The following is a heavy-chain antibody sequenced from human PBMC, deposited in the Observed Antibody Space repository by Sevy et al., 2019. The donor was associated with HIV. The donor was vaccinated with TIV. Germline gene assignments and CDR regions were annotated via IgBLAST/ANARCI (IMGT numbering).Heavy chain of an antibody. CDR2: IFPGDSDT. V-gene: IGHV5-51*01. D-gene: IGHD2-21*01. Sequence: GESLKISCKGSGYSFTSYWIGWVRQMPGKGLEWLGIIFPGDSDTRYSPSFQGQSTISADKSISTAYLQGSSLNASDTAMYYCARHIERLTFHIWGQGTMVTVSS. CDR1: GYSFTSYW. J-gene: IGHJ3*02. CDR3: ARHIERLTFHI.